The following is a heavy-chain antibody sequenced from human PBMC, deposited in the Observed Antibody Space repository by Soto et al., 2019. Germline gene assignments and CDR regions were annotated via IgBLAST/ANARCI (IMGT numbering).Heavy chain of an antibody. CDR1: GGSIRSGGYY. J-gene: IGHJ6*02. CDR3: ARDRLMATAGTARHYFGLDV. Sequence: NPSDTLSLTCTVSGGSIRSGGYYWSWVRQNPRRGLEWIGNIYYSGNTYYNPSLKSRLTISVDTSKNQFSLNLSSVTAADTAVYYCARDRLMATAGTARHYFGLDVWGQGTTVTVSS. D-gene: IGHD5-18*01. CDR2: IYYSGNT. V-gene: IGHV4-31*03.